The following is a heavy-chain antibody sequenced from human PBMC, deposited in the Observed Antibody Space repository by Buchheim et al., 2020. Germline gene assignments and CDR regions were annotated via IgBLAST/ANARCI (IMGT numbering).Heavy chain of an antibody. CDR3: ARGRRSSSWDYFHYYAMDV. Sequence: QVQLQESGPGLVKPSQTLSLTCTVSGGSISSGDYYWSWIRQPAGKGLEWIGRVYSSGSTSYNPSLKSRVTISGDTSKSQFSLKLSSVTAADTAVYYCARGRRSSSWDYFHYYAMDVWGQGTT. J-gene: IGHJ6*02. CDR1: GGSISSGDYY. V-gene: IGHV4-61*02. D-gene: IGHD6-13*01. CDR2: VYSSGST.